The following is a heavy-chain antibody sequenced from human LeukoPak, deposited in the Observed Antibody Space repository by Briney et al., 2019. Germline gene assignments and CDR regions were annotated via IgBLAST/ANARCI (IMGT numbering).Heavy chain of an antibody. CDR1: GFTFSSYA. D-gene: IGHD3-3*01. V-gene: IGHV3-23*01. CDR3: AKGDFWSGYSDY. CDR2: ISGSGGST. J-gene: IGHJ4*02. Sequence: GGSLRLSCAASGFTFSSYAMSWVRQAPGKGLEWVSAISGSGGSTYYADSVKGRFAISRDNSKNTLYLQMNSLRAEDTAVYYCAKGDFWSGYSDYWGQGTLVTVSS.